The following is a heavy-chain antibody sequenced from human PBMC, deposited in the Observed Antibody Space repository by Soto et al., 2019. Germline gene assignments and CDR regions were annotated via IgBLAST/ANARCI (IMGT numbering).Heavy chain of an antibody. CDR1: GGSISSYY. Sequence: QVQLQESGPGLVKPSETLSLTCPVSGGSISSYYWSWIRQPPGKGLEWIGYIYYSGSTNYNPSLKSRVTISVDTSKNQFSLKLSSVTAADTAVYYCARDALGQGYFDLWGRGTLVTVSS. CDR2: IYYSGST. CDR3: ARDALGQGYFDL. J-gene: IGHJ2*01. V-gene: IGHV4-59*01.